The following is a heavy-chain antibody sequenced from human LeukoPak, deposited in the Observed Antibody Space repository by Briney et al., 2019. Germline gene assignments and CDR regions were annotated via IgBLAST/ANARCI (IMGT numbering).Heavy chain of an antibody. V-gene: IGHV1-18*01. D-gene: IGHD3-10*01. Sequence: ASMKVSCKASDYTFSTYGISWVRHAPAQGLEWMGWINAYNGDTNYAQKFQGRVTMTTDTSTSTAYMELRSLRSDDTAVYYCAGGGLWFGELPFDPWGQGTLVTVSS. CDR2: INAYNGDT. J-gene: IGHJ5*02. CDR1: DYTFSTYG. CDR3: AGGGLWFGELPFDP.